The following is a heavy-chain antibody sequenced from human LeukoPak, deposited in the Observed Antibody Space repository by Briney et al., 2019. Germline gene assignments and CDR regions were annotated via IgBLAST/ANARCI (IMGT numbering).Heavy chain of an antibody. CDR1: GGSISSSSYY. Sequence: SETLSLTCTVSGGSISSSSYYWGWIRQPPGKGLEWIGEINHSGSTKYNPSLKSRVTISVDTSKNQFSLKLISVTAADTAVYYCARRVGRWFGERAYYYNYMDVWGKGTTVTISS. CDR2: INHSGST. CDR3: ARRVGRWFGERAYYYNYMDV. V-gene: IGHV4-39*07. D-gene: IGHD3-10*01. J-gene: IGHJ6*03.